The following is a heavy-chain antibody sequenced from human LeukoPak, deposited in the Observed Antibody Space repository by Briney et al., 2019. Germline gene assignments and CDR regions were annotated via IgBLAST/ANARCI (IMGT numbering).Heavy chain of an antibody. J-gene: IGHJ3*02. CDR1: GTSITPYS. V-gene: IGHV4-4*09. D-gene: IGHD5-24*01. CDR3: ARQRAEMATITADTFDM. Sequence: SETLSLTCMVCGTSITPYSWSWIRQPPGRGVAGMGYCYTSWKSQQNLSLKSRVTMSIDACKIQFSLRLSSMTAQDTDRCCCARQRAEMATITADTFDMWGQGTMVTVSS. CDR2: CYTSWKS.